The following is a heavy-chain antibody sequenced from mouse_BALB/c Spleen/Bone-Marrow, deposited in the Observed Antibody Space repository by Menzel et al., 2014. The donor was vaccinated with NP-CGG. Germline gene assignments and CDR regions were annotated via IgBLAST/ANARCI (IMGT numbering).Heavy chain of an antibody. CDR2: IWRAGST. V-gene: IGHV2-6-7*01. D-gene: IGHD2-10*02. Sequence: VKLVESGPGLVAPSQSLSITCTASGFSLTGYGVNWVRQPPGKGLEWLGMIWRAGSTDYNSDRKSKLNISKDNYKSQVCLKMNSLQTDDTARYYCAREKYGNYYAMDYWGQGTSGTGSS. CDR1: GFSLTGYG. J-gene: IGHJ4*01. CDR3: AREKYGNYYAMDY.